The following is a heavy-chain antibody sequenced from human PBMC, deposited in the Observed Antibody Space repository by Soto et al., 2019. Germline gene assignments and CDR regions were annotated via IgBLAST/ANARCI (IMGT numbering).Heavy chain of an antibody. D-gene: IGHD5-12*01. CDR3: ARGRILVATIGDYSPHYYYAMDV. J-gene: IGHJ6*02. CDR2: IIPIFGTA. Sequence: ASVKVSCKASGGTFSSYAISWVRQAPGQGLEWMGGIIPIFGTANYAQKFQGRVTITADKSTSTAYMELSSLRSEDTAVYYCARGRILVATIGDYSPHYYYAMDVWGQGTTVTVS. CDR1: GGTFSSYA. V-gene: IGHV1-69*06.